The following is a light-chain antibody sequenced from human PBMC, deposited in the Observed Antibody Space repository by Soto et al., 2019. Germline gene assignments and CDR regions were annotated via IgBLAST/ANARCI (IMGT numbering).Light chain of an antibody. Sequence: EIVLTQSPGTLSLSPGERGTLSCMASQSVSSSYLAWYQQKPGQAPRLLIYGASSRATGIPDRFSGSGSGTDFTLTISRLEPEDFAVYYCQQYGSSSYTFGQGTKLEIK. CDR2: GAS. V-gene: IGKV3-20*01. J-gene: IGKJ2*01. CDR3: QQYGSSSYT. CDR1: QSVSSSY.